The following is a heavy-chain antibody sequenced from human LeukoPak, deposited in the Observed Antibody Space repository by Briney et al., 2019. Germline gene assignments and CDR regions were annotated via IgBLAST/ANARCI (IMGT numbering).Heavy chain of an antibody. J-gene: IGHJ6*03. Sequence: GGSLRLSCAASGFTFSRYWMTWVRQAPGKGLEWVANIKQDGSEKNYVDSGKGRFTISRDHSKNTLYLQMNSLRAEDTAVYYCAKAHSGYYYMDVWGIGTTVTVSS. CDR1: GFTFSRYW. CDR3: AKAHSGYYYMDV. D-gene: IGHD2-15*01. V-gene: IGHV3-7*03. CDR2: IKQDGSEK.